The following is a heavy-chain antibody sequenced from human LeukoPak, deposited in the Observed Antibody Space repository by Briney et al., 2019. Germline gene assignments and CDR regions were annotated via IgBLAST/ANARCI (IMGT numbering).Heavy chain of an antibody. J-gene: IGHJ4*02. CDR2: IYTSGST. CDR1: GGSISSYY. CDR3: ARGGYYYDSSGYVDY. D-gene: IGHD3-22*01. V-gene: IGHV4-4*07. Sequence: SETLSLTCTVSGGSISSYYWSWIRQPAGKGLEWIGRIYTSGSTNYNPSLKSRVTISVDTSKNQFSLKLSSVTAADTAVYYCARGGYYYDSSGYVDYWGQGTLVTVSS.